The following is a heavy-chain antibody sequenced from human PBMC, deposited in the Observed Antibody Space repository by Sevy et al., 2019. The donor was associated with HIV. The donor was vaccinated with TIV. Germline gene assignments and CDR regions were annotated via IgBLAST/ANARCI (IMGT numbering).Heavy chain of an antibody. V-gene: IGHV4-4*07. D-gene: IGHD3-22*01. CDR2: IYTSGST. CDR1: GGSISSYY. Sequence: SETLSLTCTVSGGSISSYYWSWIRQPAGKGLEWIGRIYTSGSTNYNPSLKSRVTMSVDTSKNQFSLKLSSVTAADTDVYYCARDLYYYDSSGYPGGAFDIWGQGTMVTVSS. CDR3: ARDLYYYDSSGYPGGAFDI. J-gene: IGHJ3*02.